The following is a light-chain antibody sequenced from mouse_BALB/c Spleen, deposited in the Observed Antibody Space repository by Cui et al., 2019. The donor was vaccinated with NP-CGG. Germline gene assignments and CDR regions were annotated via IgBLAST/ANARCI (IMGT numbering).Light chain of an antibody. CDR1: TGAVTTSNY. J-gene: IGLJ1*01. V-gene: IGLV1*01. CDR3: ALWYSNHWV. CDR2: GTN. Sequence: AVVTQESAPTTSPGETVTLTGRSSTGAVTTSNYANWVQEKPDHLFTGLIGGTNNRAPGVPARFSGSLIGDKAALTITGAQTEDEAIYFCALWYSNHWVFGGGTKLTVL.